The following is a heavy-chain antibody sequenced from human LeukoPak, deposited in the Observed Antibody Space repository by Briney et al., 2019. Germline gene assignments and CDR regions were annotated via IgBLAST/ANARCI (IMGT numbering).Heavy chain of an antibody. CDR1: GGSISSYY. V-gene: IGHV4-59*01. D-gene: IGHD4-17*01. Sequence: SETLSLTCTVSGGSISSYYWSWIRQPPGKGLEWIAYIYYVGSTNYNPSLKSRVTISVDTSKNQFSLKLSSVTAADTAVYYCARHYGDPLNNWFDPWGQGTLVTVSS. J-gene: IGHJ5*02. CDR2: IYYVGST. CDR3: ARHYGDPLNNWFDP.